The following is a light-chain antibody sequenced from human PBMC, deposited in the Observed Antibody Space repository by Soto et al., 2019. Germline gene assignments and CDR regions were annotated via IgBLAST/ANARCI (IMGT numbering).Light chain of an antibody. CDR3: QQYGSSPTWT. Sequence: IVLTHSPATLSVSPGERATLSFSASQSVSSNLAWYQQKPGQAPRLLIYGASTRATGIPDRFSGSESGTDFTLTISSLEFGDSAVYYCQQYGSSPTWTFGQGTKVDNK. J-gene: IGKJ1*01. CDR1: QSVSSN. CDR2: GAS. V-gene: IGKV3D-15*02.